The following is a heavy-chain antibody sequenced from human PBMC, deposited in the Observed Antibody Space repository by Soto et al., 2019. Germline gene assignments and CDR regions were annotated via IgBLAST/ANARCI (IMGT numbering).Heavy chain of an antibody. J-gene: IGHJ4*02. CDR3: ARGVAEMATITGPL. CDR2: IYSGGST. Sequence: GGSMRLSCAASGFTVSSNYMSWVRKAPGKGLEWVSVIYSGGSTYYADSVKGRFTISRDNSKNTLYLQMNSLRAEDTAVYYCARGVAEMATITGPLWGQGTLVTVSS. CDR1: GFTVSSNY. V-gene: IGHV3-53*01. D-gene: IGHD5-12*01.